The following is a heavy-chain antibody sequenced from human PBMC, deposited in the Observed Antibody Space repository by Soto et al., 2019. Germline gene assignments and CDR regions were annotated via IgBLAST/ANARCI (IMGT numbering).Heavy chain of an antibody. D-gene: IGHD1-26*01. CDR2: ISAYNGNT. J-gene: IGHJ6*02. CDR3: ARDSSRYSYYYGMDV. V-gene: IGHV1-18*01. CDR1: GYTFTSYG. Sequence: ASVKVSCKASGYTFTSYGISWVRQAPGQGLEWMGWISAYNGNTNYAQKLQGRVTMTTDTSTSTAYMELRSLRSDDTAVYYCARDSSRYSYYYGMDVWGQGTTVTVSS.